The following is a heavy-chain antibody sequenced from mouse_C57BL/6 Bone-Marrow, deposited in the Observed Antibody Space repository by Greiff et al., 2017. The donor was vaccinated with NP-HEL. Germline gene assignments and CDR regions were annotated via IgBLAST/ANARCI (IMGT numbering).Heavy chain of an antibody. V-gene: IGHV5-16*01. J-gene: IGHJ1*03. Sequence: EVHLVESEGGLVQPGSSMKLSCTASGFTFSDYYMAWVRQVPEKGLEWVANINYDGSSTYYLDSLKSRFIISRDNAKNILYLQMSSLKSEDTATYDCAREGNYGSSYWYFDGWGTGTTVTVSS. CDR1: GFTFSDYY. CDR2: INYDGSST. CDR3: AREGNYGSSYWYFDG. D-gene: IGHD1-1*01.